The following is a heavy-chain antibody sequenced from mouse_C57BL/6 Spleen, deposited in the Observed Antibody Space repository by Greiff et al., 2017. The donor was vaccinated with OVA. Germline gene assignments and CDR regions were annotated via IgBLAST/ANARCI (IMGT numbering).Heavy chain of an antibody. CDR3: ARRYGNYEDFDV. CDR2: ISSGSSTI. D-gene: IGHD2-10*02. J-gene: IGHJ1*03. Sequence: DVKLVESGGGLVKPGGSLKLSCAASGFTFSDYGMHWVRQAPEKGLEWVAYISSGSSTIYYADTVKGRFTISRDNAKNTLFLQMTSLRSEDTAMYYCARRYGNYEDFDVWGTGTTVTVSS. V-gene: IGHV5-17*01. CDR1: GFTFSDYG.